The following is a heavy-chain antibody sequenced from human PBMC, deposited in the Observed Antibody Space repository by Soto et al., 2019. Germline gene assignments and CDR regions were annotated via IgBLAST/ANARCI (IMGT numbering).Heavy chain of an antibody. Sequence: GGSLRLSCAASGFTFSSYAMSWVRQAPGKGLEWVSAISGSGGSTYYADSVKGRFTISRDNSKNTLYLQMNSLRAEDTAVYYCAKDPHKYSSGWYVYWGQGTLVTVSS. J-gene: IGHJ4*02. D-gene: IGHD6-19*01. CDR3: AKDPHKYSSGWYVY. CDR1: GFTFSSYA. CDR2: ISGSGGST. V-gene: IGHV3-23*01.